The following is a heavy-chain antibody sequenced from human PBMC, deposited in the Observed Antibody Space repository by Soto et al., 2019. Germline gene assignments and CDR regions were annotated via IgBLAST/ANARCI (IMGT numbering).Heavy chain of an antibody. J-gene: IGHJ5*01. CDR1: GYTITIYG. D-gene: IGHD1-26*01. V-gene: IGHV1-18*01. CDR3: ARFSLVWCALAGGWFDS. Sequence: ASVKLACQGSGYTITIYGISWVRQAPGQGLEWMGWISAYNGNTNYAQKLQGRVTMTTDTATSTAYMELRSLRSDDTAVYYCARFSLVWCALAGGWFDSCGKGTLVTVSS. CDR2: ISAYNGNT.